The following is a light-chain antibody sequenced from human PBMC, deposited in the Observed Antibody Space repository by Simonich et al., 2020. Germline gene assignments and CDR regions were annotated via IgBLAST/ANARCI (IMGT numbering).Light chain of an antibody. CDR2: KDR. CDR1: VLPKQY. J-gene: IGLJ2*01. Sequence: SYELTQPPSVSVSPGQTARITCPGEVLPKQYAYWYQQKPGQAPVRVIYKDRGRPSGIPERFSGSSSGTTVTLTISGVQAEDEADYYCQSADSSGTYVVFGGGTKLTVL. V-gene: IGLV3-25*03. CDR3: QSADSSGTYVV.